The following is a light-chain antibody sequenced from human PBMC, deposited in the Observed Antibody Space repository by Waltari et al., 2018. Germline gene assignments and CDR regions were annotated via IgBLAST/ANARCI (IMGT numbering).Light chain of an antibody. Sequence: QSVLTQPPSASGTPGQGVTISCSGGASNIGNNVVNWYQQVPGKAPKLLIYRSDRRPAGVPDRFSGSKSGTSASLTISGLQADDEADYHCCSYVSNTYVFGTGTKVTVL. V-gene: IGLV1-44*01. CDR3: CSYVSNTYV. J-gene: IGLJ1*01. CDR1: ASNIGNNV. CDR2: RSD.